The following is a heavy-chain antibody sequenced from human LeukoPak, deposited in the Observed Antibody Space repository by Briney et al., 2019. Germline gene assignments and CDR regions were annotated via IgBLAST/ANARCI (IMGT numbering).Heavy chain of an antibody. V-gene: IGHV1-2*02. CDR1: GYTFTGYY. Sequence: ASVKVSCKASGYTFTGYYMHWVRQAPGQGLEWMGWINPNSGGTNYAQKFQGRVTMTRDTSISTAYMELSRLRSDDMAVYYCARDFRQWLGDYYYGMDVWGQGTTVTVSS. CDR2: INPNSGGT. D-gene: IGHD6-19*01. J-gene: IGHJ6*02. CDR3: ARDFRQWLGDYYYGMDV.